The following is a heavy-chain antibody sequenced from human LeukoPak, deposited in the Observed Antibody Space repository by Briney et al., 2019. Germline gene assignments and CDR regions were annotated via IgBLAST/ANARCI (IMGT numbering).Heavy chain of an antibody. D-gene: IGHD2-15*01. CDR2: IYYSGST. CDR1: GGSISGYY. CDR3: ARGYCSGGSCYKFDY. V-gene: IGHV4-59*01. Sequence: SETLSLTCTVSGGSISGYYWSWIRQPPGKELEWIGYIYYSGSTNYNPSLKSRVTISVDTSKNQFSLKLSSVTAADTAVYYCARGYCSGGSCYKFDYWGQGTLVTVSS. J-gene: IGHJ4*02.